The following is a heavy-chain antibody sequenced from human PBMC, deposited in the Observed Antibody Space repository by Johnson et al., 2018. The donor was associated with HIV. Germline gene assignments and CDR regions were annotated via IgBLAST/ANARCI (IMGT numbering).Heavy chain of an antibody. CDR3: ARDRGGAARDAFDI. Sequence: QVQLVESGGGVVQSGRSLRLACTASGFTFSTYGMHWVRQAPGKGLEWVAVIWYDGLKKYYADAVKGRFTISRDNSKHTLYLKMNSLRAEDTALYYCARDRGGAARDAFDIWGQGTMVTVSS. CDR2: IWYDGLKK. D-gene: IGHD3-10*01. V-gene: IGHV3-33*01. J-gene: IGHJ3*02. CDR1: GFTFSTYG.